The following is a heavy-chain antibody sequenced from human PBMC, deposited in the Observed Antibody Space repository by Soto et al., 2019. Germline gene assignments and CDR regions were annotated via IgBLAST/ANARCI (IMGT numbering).Heavy chain of an antibody. D-gene: IGHD6-13*01. V-gene: IGHV3-30*03. CDR1: GFTFNNYG. Sequence: QVQLVESGGGVVQPKTSLRLSCAASGFTFNNYGMHWVRQAPGTGLEWVATISNDGMDKYYADSVKARLTISRDNSKHTLYPQMSSLRAEDTAVYYFATDQGIAASHGVDWGQGTLVTVSS. CDR2: ISNDGMDK. CDR3: ATDQGIAASHGVD. J-gene: IGHJ3*01.